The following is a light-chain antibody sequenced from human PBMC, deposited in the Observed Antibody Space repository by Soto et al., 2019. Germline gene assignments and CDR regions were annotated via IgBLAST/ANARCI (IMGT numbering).Light chain of an antibody. CDR1: QNINNY. Sequence: DIPLTQTLSSLSASLVERVTIXVQASQNINNYLNWYQQKPGRAPKLLIYDASNLEAGVLSRFRGSGSGTDFTFTISRLQPEDIATYYCQQYENLPTFGQGTRLEIK. CDR2: DAS. J-gene: IGKJ5*01. CDR3: QQYENLPT. V-gene: IGKV1-33*01.